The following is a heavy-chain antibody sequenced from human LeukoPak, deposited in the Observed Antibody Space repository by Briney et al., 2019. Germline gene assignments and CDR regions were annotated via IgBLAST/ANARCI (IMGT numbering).Heavy chain of an antibody. V-gene: IGHV4-59*11. J-gene: IGHJ5*01. Sequence: SETLSLTCTVSGASISRHNWNWVRQSPGKGLEWIGKIYYSGSTNYNPSLKSRVTISVDTSKTQFSLKLTSVTAADTAVYYCARLVWLGESPGSWFDSWGQGTLVTVSS. CDR1: GASISRHN. CDR3: ARLVWLGESPGSWFDS. CDR2: IYYSGST. D-gene: IGHD3-10*01.